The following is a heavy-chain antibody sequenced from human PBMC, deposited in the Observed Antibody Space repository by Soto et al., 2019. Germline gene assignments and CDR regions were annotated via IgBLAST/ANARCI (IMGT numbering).Heavy chain of an antibody. CDR3: ARDELGGAYDFWH. D-gene: IGHD3-3*01. CDR1: GITVTNCF. Sequence: EVQLVESGGGLVQPGGSLRLSCAASGITVTNCFMTWVRQAPGKGLEWVSVISSAGGTYYADSVKGRFTISRYNYRNTLYLQMNTLRAEDTAVYYCARDELGGAYDFWHGGQGTLVTVSS. V-gene: IGHV3-66*01. J-gene: IGHJ4*02. CDR2: ISSAGGT.